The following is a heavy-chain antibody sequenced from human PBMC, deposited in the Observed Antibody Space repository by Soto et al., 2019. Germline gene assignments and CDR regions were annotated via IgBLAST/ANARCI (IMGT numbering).Heavy chain of an antibody. CDR3: ARDPRGTASRFDY. CDR2: INPTDGST. CDR1: GYTFTDYY. J-gene: IGHJ4*02. Sequence: QVPLVQSGAEVKKPGASVKVSYTASGYTFTDYYIHWVRQAPGQGLEWMGIINPTDGSTSYPQKFQDRVTMTRDTSTSSVYMELSSLTSEDTAIYYCARDPRGTASRFDYWGQGTLVTVSS. D-gene: IGHD3-16*01. V-gene: IGHV1-46*01.